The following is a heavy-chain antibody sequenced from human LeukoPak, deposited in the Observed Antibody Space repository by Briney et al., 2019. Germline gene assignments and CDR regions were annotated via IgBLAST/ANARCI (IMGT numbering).Heavy chain of an antibody. CDR2: ISSSSSTI. D-gene: IGHD3-22*01. CDR3: ARPTHYYDSSGYLRTTRAFDI. CDR1: GFTFSSYS. J-gene: IGHJ3*02. V-gene: IGHV3-48*02. Sequence: GSLRLSCAASGFTFSSYSMNWVRQAPGKGLEWVSYISSSSSTIYYADPVKGRFTISRDNAKNSLYLQMNSLRDEDTAVYYCARPTHYYDSSGYLRTTRAFDIWGQGTMVTVSS.